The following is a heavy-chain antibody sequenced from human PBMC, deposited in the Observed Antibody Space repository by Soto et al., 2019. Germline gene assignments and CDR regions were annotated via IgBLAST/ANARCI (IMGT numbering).Heavy chain of an antibody. CDR1: GGSISSSSHY. V-gene: IGHV4-39*01. Sequence: TSETLSLTCTVSGGSISSSSHYWGWIRQPPGKGLEWIGTIYYSGSTNYNQALKSRVTISVDTSKNQFSLKLSSVTAADTAVYYCARHYEGIYDSMARWFDPWGQGTPVTVSS. CDR2: IYYSGST. CDR3: ARHYEGIYDSMARWFDP. D-gene: IGHD3-3*01. J-gene: IGHJ5*02.